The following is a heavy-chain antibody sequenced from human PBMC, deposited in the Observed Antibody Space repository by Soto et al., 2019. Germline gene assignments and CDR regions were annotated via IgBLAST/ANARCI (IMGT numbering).Heavy chain of an antibody. D-gene: IGHD2-21*01. Sequence: GGSLRLSCAASGFSFSSYEMNWVRQAPGKGLEWVSYISSSGSTIYYADSVRGRFTFSRDNAKNSLYLQINSLRAEDTAVYYGARAHCGPDYYFDYWGKGTRGTVDS. CDR2: ISSSGSTI. CDR3: ARAHCGPDYYFDY. J-gene: IGHJ4*02. CDR1: GFSFSSYE. V-gene: IGHV3-48*03.